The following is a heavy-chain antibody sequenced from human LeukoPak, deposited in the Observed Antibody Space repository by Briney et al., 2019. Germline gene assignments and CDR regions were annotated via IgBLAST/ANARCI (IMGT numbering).Heavy chain of an antibody. V-gene: IGHV1-18*01. J-gene: IGHJ4*02. CDR2: ISAYNGNT. Sequence: ASVKVSCKTSGYTFNSYGISWVRQAPGQGLEWMGWISAYNGNTNYAQKFQGRVTMTTDTSTSTAYMELRSLRSDDTAVYYCARASLHGGSEIDYWGQGTLVTVSS. D-gene: IGHD3-16*01. CDR3: ARASLHGGSEIDY. CDR1: GYTFNSYG.